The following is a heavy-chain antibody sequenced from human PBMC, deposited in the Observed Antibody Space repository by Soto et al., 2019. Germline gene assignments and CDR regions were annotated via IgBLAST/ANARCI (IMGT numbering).Heavy chain of an antibody. D-gene: IGHD6-13*01. CDR2: INPSGGST. V-gene: IGHV1-46*01. CDR3: ARGLSYSSSWYLAMGLWFDP. CDR1: GYTFTSYY. J-gene: IGHJ5*02. Sequence: ASVKVSCKASGYTFTSYYMHWVRQAPGQGLEWMGIINPSGGSTSYAQKFQGRVTMTRDTSTSTVYMELSSLRSEDTAVYYCARGLSYSSSWYLAMGLWFDPWGQGTLVTVSS.